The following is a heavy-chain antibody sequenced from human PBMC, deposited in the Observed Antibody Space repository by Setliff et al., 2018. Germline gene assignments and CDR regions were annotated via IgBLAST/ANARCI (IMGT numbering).Heavy chain of an antibody. J-gene: IGHJ5*02. CDR2: MYYIGSY. D-gene: IGHD1-26*01. CDR1: GDSITRSGYY. Sequence: SETLSLTCSVSGDSITRSGYYWGWVRQSPGKGLEWIGNMYYIGSYDYNPSLKSRVTISLDTSKNQFSLKLTSVTVADTAVYYCARSYHLVLTNWFDAWGQGIRVTVSS. V-gene: IGHV4-39*07. CDR3: ARSYHLVLTNWFDA.